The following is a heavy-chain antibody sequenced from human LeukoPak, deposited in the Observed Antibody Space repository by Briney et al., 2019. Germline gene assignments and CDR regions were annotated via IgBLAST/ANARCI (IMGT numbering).Heavy chain of an antibody. Sequence: SETLSLTCAAYGGSFSGYYWSWIRQPPGKGLEWIGEINHSGSTNYNPSLKSRVTISVDTSKNQFSLKLSSVTAADTAVYYCARGLTRDSSGYDYWGQGTLVTVSS. V-gene: IGHV4-34*01. CDR1: GGSFSGYY. J-gene: IGHJ4*02. CDR2: INHSGST. D-gene: IGHD3-22*01. CDR3: ARGLTRDSSGYDY.